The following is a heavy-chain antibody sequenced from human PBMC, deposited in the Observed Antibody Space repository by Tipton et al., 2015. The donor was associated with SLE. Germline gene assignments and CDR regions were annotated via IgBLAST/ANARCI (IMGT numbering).Heavy chain of an antibody. CDR2: INHSGST. Sequence: TLSLTCAVYGGSFSNYYWSWIRQPPGKGLEWIGEINHSGSTNYNPSLKSRVTISVDTSKNQFSLKLSSVTAADTAVYYCARLSWIQLFDYWGQGTLVTVSS. CDR1: GGSFSNYY. V-gene: IGHV4-34*01. J-gene: IGHJ4*02. D-gene: IGHD5-18*01. CDR3: ARLSWIQLFDY.